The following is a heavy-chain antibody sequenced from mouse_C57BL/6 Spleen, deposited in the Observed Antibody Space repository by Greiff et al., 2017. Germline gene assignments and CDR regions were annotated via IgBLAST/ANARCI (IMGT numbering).Heavy chain of an antibody. CDR3: ARPTWDYFDY. CDR2: IHPNSGST. J-gene: IGHJ2*01. D-gene: IGHD4-1*01. V-gene: IGHV1-64*01. Sequence: QVHVKQPGAELVKPGASVKLSCKASGYTFTSYWMHWVKQRPGQGLEWIGMIHPNSGSTNYNEKFKSKATLTVDKSSSTAYMQLSSLTSEDSAVYYCARPTWDYFDYWGQGTTLTVSS. CDR1: GYTFTSYW.